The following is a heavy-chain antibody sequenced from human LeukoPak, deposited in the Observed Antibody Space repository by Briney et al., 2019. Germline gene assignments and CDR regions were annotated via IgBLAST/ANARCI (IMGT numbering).Heavy chain of an antibody. CDR2: ISWNSGSI. CDR1: GFTFDDYA. Sequence: PGGSLRLSCAASGFTFDDYAMHWVRQAPGKGLEWVSGISWNSGSIGYADSVKGRFTISRDNAKNSLHLQMNSLRAEDTALYYCAKDRYSSSWEAFDIWGQGTMVTVSS. CDR3: AKDRYSSSWEAFDI. J-gene: IGHJ3*02. V-gene: IGHV3-9*01. D-gene: IGHD6-13*01.